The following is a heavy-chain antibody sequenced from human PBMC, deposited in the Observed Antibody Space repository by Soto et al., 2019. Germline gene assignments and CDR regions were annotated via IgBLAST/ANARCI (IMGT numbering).Heavy chain of an antibody. CDR1: GYSISSDYY. Sequence: PSETLSLTCDVSGYSISSDYYWGCIRQPPGKGLEWIGSISHSGFIYYNPSLKSRVTISIDTPKNQFSLKLSSVTAADTAVYYCARDPPGYCTTTSCPTWFDPWGQGTLVTVSS. CDR2: ISHSGFI. V-gene: IGHV4-38-2*02. D-gene: IGHD2-2*01. CDR3: ARDPPGYCTTTSCPTWFDP. J-gene: IGHJ5*02.